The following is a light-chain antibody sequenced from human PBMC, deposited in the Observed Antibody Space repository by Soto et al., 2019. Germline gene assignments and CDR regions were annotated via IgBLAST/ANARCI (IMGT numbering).Light chain of an antibody. Sequence: QSVLTQPPSASGTPGQRVTISCSGSSSNIGSNTINWYQQLPGTAPKLVIYFNNQRPSGVPDRFSGSKSGTSASLAITGLQSEDEADYYCAAWDDSLNGWVFGGGTKLTVL. V-gene: IGLV1-44*01. J-gene: IGLJ3*02. CDR1: SSNIGSNT. CDR3: AAWDDSLNGWV. CDR2: FNN.